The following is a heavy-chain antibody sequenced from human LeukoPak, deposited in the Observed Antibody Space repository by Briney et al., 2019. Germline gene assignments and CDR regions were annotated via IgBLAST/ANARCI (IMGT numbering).Heavy chain of an antibody. D-gene: IGHD2/OR15-2a*01. CDR2: IWYDGSNK. J-gene: IGHJ4*02. CDR1: GFTFSSYG. Sequence: GGSLRLSCAASGFTFSSYGMHWVRQAPGKGLEWVALIWYDGSNKYYTDSVKGRLTISRDNSKNTLYPQMNSLRAEDTAIYYCAREGPRGNSQFDYWGQGTLVTVPS. V-gene: IGHV3-33*01. CDR3: AREGPRGNSQFDY.